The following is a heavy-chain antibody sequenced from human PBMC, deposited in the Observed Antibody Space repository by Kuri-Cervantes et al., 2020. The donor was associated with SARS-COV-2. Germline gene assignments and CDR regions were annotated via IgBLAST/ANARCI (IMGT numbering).Heavy chain of an antibody. CDR3: ARVRGSHYYYFYMDV. J-gene: IGHJ6*03. V-gene: IGHV4-34*01. CDR1: GGSFSGYY. Sequence: SQTLSLTCAVYGGSFSGYYWSWIRQPPGKGLVWIGEINHSGSTNYNPSLKSRVTISVDTSKNQFSLKLSSVTAADTAVYYCARVRGSHYYYFYMDVWGKGTTVTVSS. CDR2: INHSGST. D-gene: IGHD6-13*01.